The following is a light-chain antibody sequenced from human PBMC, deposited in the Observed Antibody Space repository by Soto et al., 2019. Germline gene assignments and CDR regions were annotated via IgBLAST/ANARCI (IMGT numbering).Light chain of an antibody. Sequence: EIVLTQSPGPLSLSPGERATLSCRASQSVSSSYLAWYQQKPGQAPRPLIYGASSRATGIPDRFSGSGSGTDFTLTISRLEPEDFAVYYCQQYGSSPPYTCGQGTELEIK. J-gene: IGKJ2*01. CDR3: QQYGSSPPYT. CDR2: GAS. CDR1: QSVSSSY. V-gene: IGKV3-20*01.